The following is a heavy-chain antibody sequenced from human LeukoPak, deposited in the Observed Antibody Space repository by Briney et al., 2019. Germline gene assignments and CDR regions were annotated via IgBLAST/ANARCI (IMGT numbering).Heavy chain of an antibody. CDR1: GYTFTSYG. CDR3: ARDCSSTSCYGGVDY. D-gene: IGHD2-2*01. V-gene: IGHV1-18*01. Sequence: ASVKVSCKASGYTFTSYGISWVRQAPGQGLEWMGWISAYNGNTNYAQKLQGRVTMTTDTSTSTAYMELRSLRSDDTAVYYCARDCSSTSCYGGVDYWGQGTLVTVSS. J-gene: IGHJ4*02. CDR2: ISAYNGNT.